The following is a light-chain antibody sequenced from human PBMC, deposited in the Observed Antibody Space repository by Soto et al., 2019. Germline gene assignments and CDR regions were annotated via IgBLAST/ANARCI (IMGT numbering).Light chain of an antibody. CDR1: QSVSSN. CDR3: QQYADWPRT. CDR2: GAS. J-gene: IGKJ1*01. V-gene: IGKV3-15*01. Sequence: EIVLTQSPASLSVSPGERDTLSCRASQSVSSNLAWYQQKPGQAPRLLIYGASTRATGIPARFSGSGSGTEFTLTISSLQSGDFAVYYCQQYADWPRTFGQGTKVDIK.